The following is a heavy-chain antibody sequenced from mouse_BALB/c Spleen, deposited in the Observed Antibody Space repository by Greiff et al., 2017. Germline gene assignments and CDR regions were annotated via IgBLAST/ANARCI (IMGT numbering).Heavy chain of an antibody. J-gene: IGHJ3*01. CDR1: GFTFSSYG. CDR3: AGYGYEGFAY. Sequence: EVMLVESGGGLVQPGGSLKLSCAASGFTFSSYGMSWVRQTPDKRLELVATINSNGGSTYYPDSVKGRFTISRDNAKNTLYLQMSSLKSEDTAMYYCAGYGYEGFAYWGQGTLVTVSA. D-gene: IGHD2-2*01. V-gene: IGHV5-6-3*01. CDR2: INSNGGST.